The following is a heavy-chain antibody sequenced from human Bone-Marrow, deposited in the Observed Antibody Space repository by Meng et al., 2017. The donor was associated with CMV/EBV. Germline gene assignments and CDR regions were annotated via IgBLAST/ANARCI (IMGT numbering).Heavy chain of an antibody. Sequence: QERLRESGPGLLKPSVPLSLTSTVSGVSISSYYWSWIRQPAGNGLEGIGRIYTSGSTNYNPSLKSRVTMSVDTSKNQFSLKLSSVTAADTAVYYCARDAAGTSNWGQGTLVTVSS. D-gene: IGHD6-13*01. CDR1: GVSISSYY. CDR3: ARDAAGTSN. J-gene: IGHJ4*02. V-gene: IGHV4-4*07. CDR2: IYTSGST.